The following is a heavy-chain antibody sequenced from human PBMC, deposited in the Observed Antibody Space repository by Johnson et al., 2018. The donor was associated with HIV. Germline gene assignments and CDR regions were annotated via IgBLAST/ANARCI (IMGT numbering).Heavy chain of an antibody. D-gene: IGHD3-16*02. CDR3: ARGLYYRYERGAFDI. CDR2: SYTGGST. CDR1: GFTVSSNY. J-gene: IGHJ3*02. V-gene: IGHV3-66*01. Sequence: VQLVESGGGLVQPGGSLRLSCAASGFTVSSNYMSWVRQAPGRGLEWVSVSYTGGSTYYAESVKDRFTISGDNSKNTLFRQMHSLRAEDTAVYYCARGLYYRYERGAFDIWGQGTMVTFSS.